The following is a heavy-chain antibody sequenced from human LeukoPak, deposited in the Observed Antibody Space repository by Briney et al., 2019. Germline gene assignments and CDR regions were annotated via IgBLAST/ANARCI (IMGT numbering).Heavy chain of an antibody. CDR3: ARGYGYYFAY. Sequence: SETLSLTCTIAGDSVSSNSAAWNWIRQSPSRGLEWLGTTYYRSKWYTDYALSVKSRIPVNPDTSTSHFSLPLNSVTPEDTVVYYCARGYGYYFAYWGQGTLVTVSP. CDR1: GDSVSSNSAA. CDR2: TYYRSKWYT. D-gene: IGHD5-18*01. V-gene: IGHV6-1*01. J-gene: IGHJ4*02.